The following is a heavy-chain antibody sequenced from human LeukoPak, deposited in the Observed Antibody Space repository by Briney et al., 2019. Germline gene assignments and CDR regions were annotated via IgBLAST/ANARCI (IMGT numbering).Heavy chain of an antibody. Sequence: GGSLRLSCAASGFTVSNNYMSWVRQAPGKGLEWVSVISSGAGTYYADSVEGRFTSFRDNSKNTLYLQMNSLRDEDTAVYYCARDQNYWGQGTLVTVSS. J-gene: IGHJ4*02. V-gene: IGHV3-66*01. CDR1: GFTVSNNY. CDR2: ISSGAGT. CDR3: ARDQNY.